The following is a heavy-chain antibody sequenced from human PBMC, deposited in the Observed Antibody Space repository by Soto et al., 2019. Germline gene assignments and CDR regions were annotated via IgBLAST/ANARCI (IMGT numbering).Heavy chain of an antibody. J-gene: IGHJ6*02. V-gene: IGHV3-48*02. CDR1: GFTFSSYS. CDR3: AREAMTTVTTSKYYYYYGMDV. Sequence: LRLSCAASGFTFSSYSMNWVRQAPGKGLEWVSYISSSSSTIYYADSVKGRFTISRDNAKNSLYLQMNSLRDEDTAVYYCAREAMTTVTTSKYYYYYGMDVWGQGTTVTVSS. D-gene: IGHD4-17*01. CDR2: ISSSSSTI.